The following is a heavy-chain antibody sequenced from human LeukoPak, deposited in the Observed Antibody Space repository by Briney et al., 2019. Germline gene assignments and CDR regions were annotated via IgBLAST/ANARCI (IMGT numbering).Heavy chain of an antibody. J-gene: IGHJ4*02. CDR1: GFTFSSYA. V-gene: IGHV3-23*01. D-gene: IGHD4-23*01. Sequence: GGSLRLSCAASGFTFSSYAMSWVRQAPGKGLEWVSAISGSGGSAYYADSVKGRFTISRDNSKNTLYLQMNSLRAEDTAVYYCAKDVGHGGNPGAVDYWGQGTLVTVSS. CDR3: AKDVGHGGNPGAVDY. CDR2: ISGSGGSA.